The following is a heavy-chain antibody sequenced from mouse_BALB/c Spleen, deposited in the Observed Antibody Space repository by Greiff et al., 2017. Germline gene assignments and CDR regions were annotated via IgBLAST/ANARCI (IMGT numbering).Heavy chain of an antibody. D-gene: IGHD2-12*01. V-gene: IGHV5-17*02. CDR2: ISSGSSTI. CDR1: GFTFSSFG. Sequence: EVQLQESGGGLVQPGGSRKLSCAASGFTFSSFGMHWVRQAPEKGLEWVAYISSGSSTIYYADTVKGRFTISRDNPKNTLFLQMTSLRSEDTAMYYCARCSYPYAMDYWGQGTSVTVSS. J-gene: IGHJ4*01. CDR3: ARCSYPYAMDY.